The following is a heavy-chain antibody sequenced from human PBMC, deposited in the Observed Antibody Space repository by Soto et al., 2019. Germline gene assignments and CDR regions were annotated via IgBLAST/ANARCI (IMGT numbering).Heavy chain of an antibody. J-gene: IGHJ6*02. CDR1: RYNLTNHY. CDR2: INPSGGST. Sequence: PAKVACKASRYNLTNHYTHCARQSPRQGLEWMGIINPSGGSTSYAQKPQGRVTMTRDTSTSTVYMELSSVRSEDTAVYYCAADAYDILTGYNYDMDVWGQGT. V-gene: IGHV1-46*01. D-gene: IGHD3-9*01. CDR3: AADAYDILTGYNYDMDV.